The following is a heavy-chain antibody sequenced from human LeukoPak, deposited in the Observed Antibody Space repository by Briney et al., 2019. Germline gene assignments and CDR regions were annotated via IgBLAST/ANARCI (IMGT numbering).Heavy chain of an antibody. Sequence: GGSLRLSCAASGFTFSSYSMNWVRQAPGKGLEWVSSISSSSSYIYYADSVKGRFTISRDNAKNSLYLQMNSPRAEDTAVYYCARDLLRRDGYNWHYWGQGTLVTVSS. J-gene: IGHJ4*02. CDR1: GFTFSSYS. CDR2: ISSSSSYI. V-gene: IGHV3-21*01. CDR3: ARDLLRRDGYNWHY. D-gene: IGHD5-24*01.